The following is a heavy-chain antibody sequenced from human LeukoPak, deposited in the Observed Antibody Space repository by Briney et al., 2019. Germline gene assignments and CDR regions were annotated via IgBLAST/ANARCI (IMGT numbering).Heavy chain of an antibody. Sequence: GGSLRLSCAASGFTFSSYAMHWVRQAPGKGLEWVAVISYDGSNKYYADSVKGRFTISRDNSENTLYLQMNSLRAEDTAVYHCARAYSDYGGYWGQGTLVTVSS. D-gene: IGHD4-23*01. CDR3: ARAYSDYGGY. V-gene: IGHV3-30*04. CDR1: GFTFSSYA. J-gene: IGHJ4*02. CDR2: ISYDGSNK.